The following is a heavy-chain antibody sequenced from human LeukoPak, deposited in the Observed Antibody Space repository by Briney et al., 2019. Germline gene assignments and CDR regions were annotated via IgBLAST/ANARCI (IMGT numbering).Heavy chain of an antibody. CDR3: AGRLWRRDGYNLSAFDI. D-gene: IGHD5-24*01. V-gene: IGHV4-59*01. CDR1: GGSISSYY. J-gene: IGHJ3*02. CDR2: IYYSGST. Sequence: SETLSLTCTVSGGSISSYYWSWIRQPPGKGLEWIGYIYYSGSTNYNPSLKSRVTISVDTSKNQFSLKLSSVTTADTAVYYCAGRLWRRDGYNLSAFDIWGQGTMVTVSS.